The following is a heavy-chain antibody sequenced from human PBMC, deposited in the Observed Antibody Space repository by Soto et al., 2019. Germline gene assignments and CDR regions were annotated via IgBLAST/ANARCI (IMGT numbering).Heavy chain of an antibody. CDR2: IYSGGST. CDR1: GFTVSSNY. CDR3: ARGPPVTTSYYYYYMDV. D-gene: IGHD4-17*01. Sequence: GGSLRLSCAASGFTVSSNYMSWVRQAPEKGLEWVSVIYSGGSTYYADSVKGRFTISRHNSKNTLYLQMNSLRAEDTAVYYCARGPPVTTSYYYYYMDVWGKGTTVTVSS. J-gene: IGHJ6*03. V-gene: IGHV3-53*04.